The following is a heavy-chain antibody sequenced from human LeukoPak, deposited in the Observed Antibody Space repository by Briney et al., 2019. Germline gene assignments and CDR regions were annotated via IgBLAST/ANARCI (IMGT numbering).Heavy chain of an antibody. CDR3: AKDRGPQPLWFGEFIGY. J-gene: IGHJ4*02. Sequence: GRSLRLSCAASGFTFSSYGMHWVRQAPGKGLEWVAFIRYDGSNKYYADSVKGRLTISRDNSKNTLYLQMNSLRAEDTAVYYCAKDRGPQPLWFGEFIGYWGQGTLVTVSS. D-gene: IGHD3-10*01. CDR1: GFTFSSYG. CDR2: IRYDGSNK. V-gene: IGHV3-30*02.